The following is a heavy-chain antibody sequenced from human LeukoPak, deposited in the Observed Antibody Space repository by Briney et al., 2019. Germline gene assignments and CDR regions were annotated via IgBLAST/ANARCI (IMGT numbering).Heavy chain of an antibody. Sequence: SVKVSCKASGGTFSSYAISWVRQAPGQGLEWMGGIIPIFGTANYAQKFQGRVTITADESTSTAYMELSSLRSEDTAVYYCARDLYQLLFDGAFDIWGQGTMVTVSS. D-gene: IGHD2-2*01. CDR1: GGTFSSYA. V-gene: IGHV1-69*01. J-gene: IGHJ3*02. CDR2: IIPIFGTA. CDR3: ARDLYQLLFDGAFDI.